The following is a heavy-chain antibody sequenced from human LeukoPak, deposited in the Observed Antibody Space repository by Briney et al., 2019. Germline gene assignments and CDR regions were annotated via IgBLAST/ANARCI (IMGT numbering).Heavy chain of an antibody. CDR1: GYSISSGYY. CDR3: ARHGPYSSSSRFDY. V-gene: IGHV4-38-2*01. Sequence: SETLSLTCAVSGYSISSGYYWGWIRQPPGKGLEWIGSVYHSGSTYYNPSLKSRVTISVDTSKNQFSLKLSSVTAADTAVYYCARHGPYSSSSRFDYWGQGTLVTASS. CDR2: VYHSGST. J-gene: IGHJ4*02. D-gene: IGHD6-6*01.